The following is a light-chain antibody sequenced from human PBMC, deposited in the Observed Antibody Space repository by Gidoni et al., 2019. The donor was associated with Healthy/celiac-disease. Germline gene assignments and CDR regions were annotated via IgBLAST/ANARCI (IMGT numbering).Light chain of an antibody. CDR2: KAS. V-gene: IGKV1-5*03. CDR3: QQYNSYPLT. CDR1: QRISSW. J-gene: IGKJ4*01. Sequence: DIQLTKSPSTLSASVGDRVTITCRASQRISSWLAWYQQEPGKAPKLLIYKASSLESGVPSRFSGSGSGTEFTLTIISLHPDDFATYYCQQYNSYPLTFGGGTKVEIK.